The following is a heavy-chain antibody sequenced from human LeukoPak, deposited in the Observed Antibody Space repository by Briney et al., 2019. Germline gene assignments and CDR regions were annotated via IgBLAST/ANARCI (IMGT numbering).Heavy chain of an antibody. CDR1: GFTFSSYA. D-gene: IGHD4-23*01. CDR3: ARDLGATVVTDAFDI. V-gene: IGHV3-30*04. CDR2: ISYDGSNK. Sequence: PGGSLRLSCAASGFTFSSYAMHWVRQVPGKGLEWVAVISYDGSNKYYADSVKGRFTISRDNSKNTLYLQMNSLRAEDTAVYYCARDLGATVVTDAFDIWGQGTMVTVSS. J-gene: IGHJ3*02.